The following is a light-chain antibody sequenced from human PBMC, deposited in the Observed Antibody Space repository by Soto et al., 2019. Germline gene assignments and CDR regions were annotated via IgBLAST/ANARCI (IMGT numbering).Light chain of an antibody. Sequence: EIVLTQSPGTLSLSPGERVTLSCRASQSVTSSYLAWYQLKPGQAPRLLIYGASSRATGIPDRFSGSGSGTEFTLTISSLQSEDFAVYYCQHYNNWPLTFGGGTKVDIK. CDR1: QSVTSSY. CDR3: QHYNNWPLT. V-gene: IGKV3-20*01. J-gene: IGKJ4*01. CDR2: GAS.